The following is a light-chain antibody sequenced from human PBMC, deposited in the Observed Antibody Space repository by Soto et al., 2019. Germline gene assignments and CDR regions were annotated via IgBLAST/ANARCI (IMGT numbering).Light chain of an antibody. Sequence: IVMTQSPATLSVSPWERATLSCRASQSVSSNLAWYQQKPGQAPRLLIYGASTRATGIPARFSGSGSGTEFTLTISSLQSEDFAVCYCQQYNNWPQTFGQGTKVDIK. CDR3: QQYNNWPQT. CDR1: QSVSSN. CDR2: GAS. V-gene: IGKV3-15*01. J-gene: IGKJ1*01.